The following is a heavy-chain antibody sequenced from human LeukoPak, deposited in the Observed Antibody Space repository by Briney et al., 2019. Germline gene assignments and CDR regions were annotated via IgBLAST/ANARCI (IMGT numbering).Heavy chain of an antibody. CDR3: AANYDSSGYYYLAFDI. CDR1: GGSISTSNYY. J-gene: IGHJ3*02. V-gene: IGHV4-39*07. CDR2: IFYSGST. D-gene: IGHD3-22*01. Sequence: SETLSLTCTVSGGSISTSNYYWGWIRQPPGKGLEWIGNIFYSGSTYYSPSLRSRVTISLDTSRNQFSLKLNSVTAADTAVYYCAANYDSSGYYYLAFDIWGQGTMVTVSS.